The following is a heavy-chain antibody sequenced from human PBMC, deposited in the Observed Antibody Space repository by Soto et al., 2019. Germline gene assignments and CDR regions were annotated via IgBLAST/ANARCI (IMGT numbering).Heavy chain of an antibody. Sequence: EVQLVESGGGLVKPGESLRLSCAASGFTFSHYNINWVRQAPGKGLEWVSSIRSRSIDMYYADSVKGRFTISRDDAKNSLSLQMNGLRAEDTAVYFCVRESYPAKAFDIWGQGTMVTVSS. CDR2: IRSRSIDM. CDR3: VRESYPAKAFDI. J-gene: IGHJ3*02. D-gene: IGHD2-2*01. V-gene: IGHV3-21*01. CDR1: GFTFSHYN.